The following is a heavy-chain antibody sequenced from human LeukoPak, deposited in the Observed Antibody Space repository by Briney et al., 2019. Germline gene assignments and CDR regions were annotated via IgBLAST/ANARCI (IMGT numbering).Heavy chain of an antibody. CDR2: NSGKGDAT. CDR1: GFTFSSFA. Sequence: PGGSLRLSCAASGFTFSSFAMSWVRQAPGKGLEWLSVNSGKGDATNYADSVKGRFTISRDNSKNMLYLQMSSLRAEDTAVYYCANRGADYYGSGNWFDPWGQGTLVTVSS. CDR3: ANRGADYYGSGNWFDP. V-gene: IGHV3-23*01. D-gene: IGHD3-10*01. J-gene: IGHJ5*02.